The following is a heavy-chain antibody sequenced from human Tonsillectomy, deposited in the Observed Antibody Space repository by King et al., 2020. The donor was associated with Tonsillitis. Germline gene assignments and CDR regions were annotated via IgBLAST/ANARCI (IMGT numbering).Heavy chain of an antibody. CDR3: ARDPGYYDSGNDAFDI. D-gene: IGHD3-22*01. V-gene: IGHV3-21*01. CDR1: GFTFSSYS. J-gene: IGHJ3*02. CDR2: ISSSSSYI. Sequence: QLVQSGGGLVKPGGSLRLSCAASGFTFSSYSMNWVRQAPGKGLEWVSSISSSSSYIYYADSVKGRITISSENAKNSLYLQMNSLRAEDTAVYYCARDPGYYDSGNDAFDIRGQGTMVTVSS.